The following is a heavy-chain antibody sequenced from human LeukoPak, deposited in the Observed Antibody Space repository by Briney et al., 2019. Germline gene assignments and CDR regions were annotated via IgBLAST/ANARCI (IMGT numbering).Heavy chain of an antibody. V-gene: IGHV3-33*08. J-gene: IGHJ4*02. Sequence: TGRSLRLSCAASGFTFSSYGVHWVRQAPGKGLEWVAVIWYDGSNKYYADSVKGRFTISRDNSKNTLYLQMNSLRAEDTAVYYCAREAQGVGATAYYFDYWGQGTLVTVSS. D-gene: IGHD1-26*01. CDR3: AREAQGVGATAYYFDY. CDR2: IWYDGSNK. CDR1: GFTFSSYG.